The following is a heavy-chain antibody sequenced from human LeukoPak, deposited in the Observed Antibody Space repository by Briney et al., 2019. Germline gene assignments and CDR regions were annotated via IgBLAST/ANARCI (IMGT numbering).Heavy chain of an antibody. J-gene: IGHJ4*02. D-gene: IGHD2-8*01. CDR1: GYILTSYN. Sequence: GASVKVSCKASGYILTSYNIHWVRQAPGQGLEWMGIINSSGGSTSYAQKFQDRVTMTRDTSTSTVYMELTSLRSEDTAVFYCARGQYDSPWSPLDYWGQGTLVTVSS. CDR2: INSSGGST. CDR3: ARGQYDSPWSPLDY. V-gene: IGHV1-46*01.